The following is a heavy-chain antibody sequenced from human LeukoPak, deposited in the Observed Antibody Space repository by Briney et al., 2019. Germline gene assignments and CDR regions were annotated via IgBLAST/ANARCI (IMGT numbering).Heavy chain of an antibody. J-gene: IGHJ4*02. Sequence: PGGSLRLSCAASGFTFSSYAMSWVRQAPGKGLEWVSATSGSGGSTYYADSVKGRFTISRDNSKNTLYLQMNSLRAEDTAVYYCAKDQTPHTMIVVAPSGRWGQGTLVTVSS. CDR2: TSGSGGST. D-gene: IGHD3-22*01. V-gene: IGHV3-23*01. CDR1: GFTFSSYA. CDR3: AKDQTPHTMIVVAPSGR.